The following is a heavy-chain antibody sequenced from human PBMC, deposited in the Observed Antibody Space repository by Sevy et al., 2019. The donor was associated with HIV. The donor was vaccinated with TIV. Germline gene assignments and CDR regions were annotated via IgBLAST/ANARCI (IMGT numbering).Heavy chain of an antibody. J-gene: IGHJ6*02. Sequence: GGSLRLSCAASGFSFSWYWMSWVRQTPEKGLEWVANIKQDGSEKNYVDSVKGRFTISRDNAKNSLYLQMNSLRDEDTAVYYCARCSGYYCFYYGMDVWGQGTKVTVSS. CDR1: GFSFSWYW. D-gene: IGHD3-22*01. V-gene: IGHV3-7*01. CDR2: IKQDGSEK. CDR3: ARCSGYYCFYYGMDV.